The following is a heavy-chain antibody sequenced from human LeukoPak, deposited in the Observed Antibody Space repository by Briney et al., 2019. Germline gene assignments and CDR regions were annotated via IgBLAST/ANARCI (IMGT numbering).Heavy chain of an antibody. Sequence: GESLKISCKASGYTFTGYYMHWVRQAPGQGLEWMGWINPNSGGTNYAQKFQGRVTMTRDTSISTAYMELSRLRSDDTAVYYCARVPASGRIVGATIDYWGQGTLVTVSS. CDR2: INPNSGGT. V-gene: IGHV1-2*02. CDR3: ARVPASGRIVGATIDY. CDR1: GYTFTGYY. J-gene: IGHJ4*02. D-gene: IGHD1-26*01.